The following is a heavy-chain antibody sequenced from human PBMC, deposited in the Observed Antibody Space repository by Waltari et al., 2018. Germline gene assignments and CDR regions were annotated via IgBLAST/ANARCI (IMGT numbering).Heavy chain of an antibody. Sequence: QVQLQQWGAGLLKPSETLSLTCAVYGGSFSGYYWSWIRQPPGKGLEWIGEINHSGRTNYNPSLKSRVTISVDTSKNQFSLKLSSVTAADTAVYYCARYGGKSPSYWYFDLWGRGTLVTVSS. V-gene: IGHV4-34*01. CDR3: ARYGGKSPSYWYFDL. CDR1: GGSFSGYY. CDR2: INHSGRT. J-gene: IGHJ2*01. D-gene: IGHD4-17*01.